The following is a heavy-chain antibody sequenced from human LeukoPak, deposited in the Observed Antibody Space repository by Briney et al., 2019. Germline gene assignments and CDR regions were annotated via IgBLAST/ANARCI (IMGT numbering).Heavy chain of an antibody. CDR3: ARDPYDSSWGLCYFDY. V-gene: IGHV3-73*01. CDR1: GFTFSGSA. Sequence: PGGSLRLTCAASGFTFSGSAMHWVRQASGKGLEWVGRIRGKPYLYATAYAASVKGRFTISRDDSKNTACLQMNSLRAEDTAVYYCARDPYDSSWGLCYFDYWGQGNLVTVSS. J-gene: IGHJ4*02. CDR2: IRGKPYLYAT. D-gene: IGHD3-22*01.